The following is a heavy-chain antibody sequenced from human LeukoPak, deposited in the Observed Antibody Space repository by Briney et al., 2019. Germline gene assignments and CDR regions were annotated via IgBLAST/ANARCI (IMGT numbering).Heavy chain of an antibody. Sequence: ASVKVSFKASGYTFTSYDINWVRPATGQGLEWMGWMNPNSGNTGYAQKLQGRVTMTRNTSISTAYMELSSLRSEDTAVYYCAIPAPQGWFDPWGQGTLVTVSS. D-gene: IGHD1-14*01. CDR1: GYTFTSYD. J-gene: IGHJ5*02. V-gene: IGHV1-8*01. CDR3: AIPAPQGWFDP. CDR2: MNPNSGNT.